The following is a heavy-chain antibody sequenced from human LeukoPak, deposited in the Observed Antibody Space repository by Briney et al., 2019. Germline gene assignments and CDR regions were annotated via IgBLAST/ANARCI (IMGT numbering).Heavy chain of an antibody. CDR3: AKDGGEGDFDY. D-gene: IGHD2-21*01. Sequence: GGSLRLSCAASGFTFSSYGMHWVRQAPGKGLEWVAVISYDGSNKYYADSVKGRFTISRDNSKNTLYLQMNSLRAEDTAVYYCAKDGGEGDFDYWGQGTLVTVSS. CDR1: GFTFSSYG. CDR2: ISYDGSNK. J-gene: IGHJ4*02. V-gene: IGHV3-30*18.